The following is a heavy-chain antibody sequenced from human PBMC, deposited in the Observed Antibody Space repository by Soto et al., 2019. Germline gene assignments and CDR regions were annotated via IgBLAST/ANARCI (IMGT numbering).Heavy chain of an antibody. CDR2: ISAYNGNT. V-gene: IGHV1-18*01. D-gene: IGHD3-22*01. CDR1: GYSFTSYG. CDR3: ARETYHYDSSGYFGLDV. Sequence: QVQLVQSGAEVKKPGASVKVSCKASGYSFTSYGISWVRQAPGQGLEWMGWISAYNGNTNYAQKFQARVTMITDTSTKTAYMELRSLRSDDTAVYYCARETYHYDSSGYFGLDVWGQGTTVTVSS. J-gene: IGHJ6*02.